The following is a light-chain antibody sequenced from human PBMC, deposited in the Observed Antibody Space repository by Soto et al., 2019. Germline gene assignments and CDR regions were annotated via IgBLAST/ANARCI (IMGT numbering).Light chain of an antibody. CDR2: GTS. CDR3: QQRINWPLT. CDR1: QSVNGNY. V-gene: IGKV3D-20*02. J-gene: IGKJ4*01. Sequence: ETVLTQSPGTLSLSPGERATLSCRASQSVNGNYLAWYQQKPGQAPRLLIYGTSSRATGIPDRFSGSGSGTDFTLTISSLEPEDSGVYYCQQRINWPLTFGGGTKVDIK.